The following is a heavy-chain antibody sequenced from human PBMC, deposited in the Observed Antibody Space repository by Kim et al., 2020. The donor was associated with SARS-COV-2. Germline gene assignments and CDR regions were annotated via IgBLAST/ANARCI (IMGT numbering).Heavy chain of an antibody. Sequence: KDSGKCQGNVTITRDTSASTAYMELSSLRSEDTALYYCARATGSGSYLLDFWGQGTLVTVSS. CDR3: ARATGSGSYLLDF. D-gene: IGHD3-10*01. V-gene: IGHV1-3*01. J-gene: IGHJ4*02.